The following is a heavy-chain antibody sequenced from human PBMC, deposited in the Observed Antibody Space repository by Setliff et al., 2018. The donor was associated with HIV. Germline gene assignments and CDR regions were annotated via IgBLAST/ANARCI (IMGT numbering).Heavy chain of an antibody. CDR3: ARASVGATGLYAFDI. J-gene: IGHJ3*02. V-gene: IGHV4-61*09. Sequence: SETLSLTCTVSGGSISSGSYYWSWIRQPAGKGLEWIGYIYTSGSTNYNPSLKSRVTISVDTSKTQFSLRLSSVTAADTAVYYCARASVGATGLYAFDIWGQGTRVTVSS. CDR2: IYTSGST. CDR1: GGSISSGSYY. D-gene: IGHD1-26*01.